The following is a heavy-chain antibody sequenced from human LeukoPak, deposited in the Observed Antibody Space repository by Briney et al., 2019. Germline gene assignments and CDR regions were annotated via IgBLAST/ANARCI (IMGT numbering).Heavy chain of an antibody. V-gene: IGHV4-39*01. CDR2: IYYSGST. D-gene: IGHD3-9*01. Sequence: SETLSLTCTVSGGSISSSSYYWGWIRQPPGKGLEWIGSIYYSGSTYYNPSLKSRVTISVDTSKNQFSLKLSSATAADTAVYYCARHPTYYDILTGYHSRYYFDYWGQGTLVTVSS. J-gene: IGHJ4*02. CDR1: GGSISSSSYY. CDR3: ARHPTYYDILTGYHSRYYFDY.